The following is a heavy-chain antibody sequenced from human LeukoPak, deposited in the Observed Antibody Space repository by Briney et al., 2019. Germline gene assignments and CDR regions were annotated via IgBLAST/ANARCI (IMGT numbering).Heavy chain of an antibody. CDR1: GFTFSTYS. CDR3: TTVLTRWRFDY. CDR2: ISGSSGYI. J-gene: IGHJ4*02. Sequence: GGSLRLSCAASGFTFSTYSMNWVRQAPGKGLEWVSSISGSSGYIYYADSVKGRFTISRDNAKNSLYLQMNSLRAEDTAVYYCTTVLTRWRFDYWGQGTLVTVSS. V-gene: IGHV3-21*01. D-gene: IGHD4-23*01.